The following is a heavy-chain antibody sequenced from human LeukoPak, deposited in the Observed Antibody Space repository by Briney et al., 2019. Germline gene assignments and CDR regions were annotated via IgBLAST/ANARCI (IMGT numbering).Heavy chain of an antibody. D-gene: IGHD1-1*01. J-gene: IGHJ6*03. CDR2: IGTASDT. Sequence: GGSLRLSCEASGFTFSNYAMSWVRQAPGKGLEWFSTIGTASDTYYPGSVEGRFTLSRDNAKTSLYLQMNSLTAGDTAVYYCARGPPRGKYYYMDVWGKGTTVTVSS. V-gene: IGHV3-13*01. CDR1: GFTFSNYA. CDR3: ARGPPRGKYYYMDV.